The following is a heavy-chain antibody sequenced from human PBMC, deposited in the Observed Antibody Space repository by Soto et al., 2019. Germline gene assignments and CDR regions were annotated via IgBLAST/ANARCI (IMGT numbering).Heavy chain of an antibody. D-gene: IGHD3-3*01. Sequence: QITLKESGPTLVKPTQTLTLTCTFSGFSLSTSRVGVGWIRQPPGKALEWLALIYWDDDKRYSPSLKSRLTITKDTSKNQVVLTMTNMDPVDTATYYCAHRLYDLRENDAFDIWGQGTMVTVSS. V-gene: IGHV2-5*02. CDR3: AHRLYDLRENDAFDI. CDR2: IYWDDDK. J-gene: IGHJ3*02. CDR1: GFSLSTSRVG.